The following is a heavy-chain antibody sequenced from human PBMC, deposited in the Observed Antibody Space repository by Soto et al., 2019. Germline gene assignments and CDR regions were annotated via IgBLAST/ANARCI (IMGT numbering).Heavy chain of an antibody. CDR2: INHSGST. J-gene: IGHJ5*02. V-gene: IGHV4-34*01. Sequence: KPSETLSLTCAVYGGSFSGYYWSWIRQPPGKGLEWIGEINHSGSTNYNPSLKSRVTISVDTSKNQFSLKLSSVTAADTAVYYCARGRRYDFWSGYYGSRLNWFDPWGQGTMVTFSS. CDR1: GGSFSGYY. D-gene: IGHD3-3*01. CDR3: ARGRRYDFWSGYYGSRLNWFDP.